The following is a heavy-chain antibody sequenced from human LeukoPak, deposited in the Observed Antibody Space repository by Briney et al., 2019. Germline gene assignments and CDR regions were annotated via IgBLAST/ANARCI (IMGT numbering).Heavy chain of an antibody. Sequence: PGGSLRLSCAASGFTFSSYAMSWVRQAPGKGLEWVSAISGSGGSTYYADSVKGRFTISRDNSKNTLYLQMNSLRAEDTAVYYCASRAGYYDSSGKPGLDFDIWGQGTMITVSS. V-gene: IGHV3-23*01. CDR2: ISGSGGST. D-gene: IGHD3-22*01. J-gene: IGHJ3*02. CDR1: GFTFSSYA. CDR3: ASRAGYYDSSGKPGLDFDI.